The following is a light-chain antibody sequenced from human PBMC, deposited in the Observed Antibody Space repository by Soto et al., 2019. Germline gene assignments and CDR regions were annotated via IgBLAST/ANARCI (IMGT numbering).Light chain of an antibody. V-gene: IGLV1-40*01. CDR1: SSNIGAGYD. Sequence: QSVLTQPPSVSGAPGQRVTISCTGSSSNIGAGYDVHWYLQVPGTAPKLPVYTHNNRPSGVPDRFSGSTSGTSASLAITGLQSEDEADYYCQSYDSRISAYVFGTGTKVTVL. CDR3: QSYDSRISAYV. CDR2: THN. J-gene: IGLJ1*01.